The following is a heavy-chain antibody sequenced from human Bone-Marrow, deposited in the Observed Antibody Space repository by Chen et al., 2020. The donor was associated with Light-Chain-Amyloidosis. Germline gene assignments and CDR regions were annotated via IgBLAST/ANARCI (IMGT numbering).Heavy chain of an antibody. J-gene: IGHJ4*02. Sequence: EVHLVESGGGPVMPGGSLRVSCAASGFTFGDYSMQWVRQAPGKGLEWVSSISSSGSHIYYADSVKGRFTISRDNAKNSLFLXXNSLRAEDTAVYYCARDVLVGARDFDYWGKGTLVTVSS. CDR2: ISSSGSHI. V-gene: IGHV3-21*01. CDR3: ARDVLVGARDFDY. D-gene: IGHD1-26*01. CDR1: GFTFGDYS.